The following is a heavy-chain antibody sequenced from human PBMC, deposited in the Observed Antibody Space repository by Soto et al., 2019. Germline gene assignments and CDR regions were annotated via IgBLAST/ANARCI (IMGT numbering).Heavy chain of an antibody. V-gene: IGHV4-34*01. J-gene: IGHJ6*03. Sequence: SETLSLTCAVYGGSFSGYYWSWIRQPPGKGLEWIGEINHSGSTNYNPSLKSRVTISVDTPKNQFSLKLSSVTAADTAVYYCARSSPKLYYYYYYYMDVWGKGTTVTVSS. D-gene: IGHD3-10*01. CDR2: INHSGST. CDR3: ARSSPKLYYYYYYYMDV. CDR1: GGSFSGYY.